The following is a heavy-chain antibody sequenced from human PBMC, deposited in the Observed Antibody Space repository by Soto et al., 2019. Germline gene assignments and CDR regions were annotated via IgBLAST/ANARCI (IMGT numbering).Heavy chain of an antibody. V-gene: IGHV4-31*03. CDR3: ARVFRGVGARGFAVFDV. CDR2: SYYSGST. Sequence: QVRLQESGPGLVKPSQTLSLTCTVSGGSISSGGYYWGWIRHHPGKGMECIGYSYYSGSTYYNPSLKGRVDISIYTYENQFSLNLSSVTAADTAMFYCARVFRGVGARGFAVFDVWCQGAMVTVSS. J-gene: IGHJ3*01. CDR1: GGSISSGGYY. D-gene: IGHD1-26*01.